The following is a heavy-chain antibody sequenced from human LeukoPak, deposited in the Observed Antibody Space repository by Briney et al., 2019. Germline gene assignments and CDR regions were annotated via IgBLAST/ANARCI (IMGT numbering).Heavy chain of an antibody. CDR3: ARGFGELSFDY. J-gene: IGHJ4*02. D-gene: IGHD3-10*01. V-gene: IGHV1-69*13. CDR2: IIPIFGTA. Sequence: ASVKVSCKASGDTCGSYAISWVRQAPGQGLEWMGGIIPIFGTANYAQKFQGRVTITADESASTAYMELSSLRSEDTAVYYCARGFGELSFDYWGQGTLVTVSS. CDR1: GDTCGSYA.